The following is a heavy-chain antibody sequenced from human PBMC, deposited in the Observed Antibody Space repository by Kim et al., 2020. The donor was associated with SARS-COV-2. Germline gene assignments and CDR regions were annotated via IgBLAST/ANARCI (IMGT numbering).Heavy chain of an antibody. V-gene: IGHV1-18*01. CDR1: GYSFSNYG. CDR2: ISSNSGHT. D-gene: IGHD3-22*01. J-gene: IGHJ4*01. CDR3: APYYDSNSYRGQWD. Sequence: ASLKVSCKASGYSFSNYGLVWARQAPGQGLEWMGWISSNSGHTKYAQNVQGRVTLTTDTSTNTGYMDLSSLRSDDTAVYYCAPYYDSNSYRGQWDWGQGIPVTVSS.